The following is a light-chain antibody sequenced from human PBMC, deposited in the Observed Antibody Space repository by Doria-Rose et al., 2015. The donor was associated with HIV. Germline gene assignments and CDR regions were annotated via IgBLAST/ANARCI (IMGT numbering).Light chain of an antibody. J-gene: IGKJ1*01. V-gene: IGKV3-20*01. Sequence: TQSPGTLSLSPGERATLSCRASQRVKSSYLAWYQQKPGQAPSLLIYDTSTRATGIPDRFSGSGSGTDFTLTISRLEPEDVAVYYCQQYGTSWTFGQGTKVEI. CDR1: QRVKSSY. CDR3: QQYGTSWT. CDR2: DTS.